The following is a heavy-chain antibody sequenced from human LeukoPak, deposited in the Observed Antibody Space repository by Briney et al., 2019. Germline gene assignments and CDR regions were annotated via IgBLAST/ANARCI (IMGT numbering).Heavy chain of an antibody. CDR1: GFTFNYFW. CDR2: INNDGTAT. CDR3: ATVSEY. Sequence: PGGSLRLSCAASGFTFNYFWMHWDRQVPGKGPVWVSGINNDGTATYYADSVKGRFTISRDNAKNTVYLQMNGLRAEDTSVYFCATVSEYWGQGTLVTVSS. V-gene: IGHV3-74*01. J-gene: IGHJ4*02.